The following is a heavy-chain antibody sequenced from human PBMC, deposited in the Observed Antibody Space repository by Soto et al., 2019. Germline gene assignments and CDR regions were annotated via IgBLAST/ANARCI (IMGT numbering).Heavy chain of an antibody. CDR2: IYYSGST. Sequence: QVQLQESDPGLVKPSETLSLTCTVSGGSISSYYWSWIRQPPGKGLEWIGYIYYSGSTNYNPALKSRVTISVNTSMNQCSLKLSAVAAADTAVYYCARHHDSWGQGTLVTVSS. CDR1: GGSISSYY. J-gene: IGHJ4*02. CDR3: ARHHDS. V-gene: IGHV4-59*08.